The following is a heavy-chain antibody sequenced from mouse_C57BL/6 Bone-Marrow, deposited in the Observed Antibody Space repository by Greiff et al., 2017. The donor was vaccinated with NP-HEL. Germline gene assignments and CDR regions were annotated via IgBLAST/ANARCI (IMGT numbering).Heavy chain of an antibody. Sequence: QVQLQQSGAELVMPGASVKVSCKASGYTFTSYWMHWVKQRPGQGLEWIGRIDPSDSYTNYNQKFKGKATLTVDKSSSTAYMQLSSLTSEDSAVYYCAKVYYYANAVSAMDYGGQGTAGTVSA. CDR3: AKVYYYANAVSAMDY. CDR1: GYTFTSYW. J-gene: IGHJ4*01. D-gene: IGHD2-1*01. CDR2: IDPSDSYT. V-gene: IGHV1-74*01.